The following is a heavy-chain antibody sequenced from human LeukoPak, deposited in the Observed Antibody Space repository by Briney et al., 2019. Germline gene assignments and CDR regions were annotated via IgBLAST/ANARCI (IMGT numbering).Heavy chain of an antibody. D-gene: IGHD2-2*01. Sequence: GGSLRLSCAASGFTFSSYSMNWVRQAPGKGLEWVSYISSSSSTIYYADSVKGRFTISRDNSKNTLYLQMNSLRAEDTAVYYCAKLDSSSSGMDVWGKGTTVTVSS. CDR1: GFTFSSYS. CDR3: AKLDSSSSGMDV. J-gene: IGHJ6*03. V-gene: IGHV3-48*01. CDR2: ISSSSSTI.